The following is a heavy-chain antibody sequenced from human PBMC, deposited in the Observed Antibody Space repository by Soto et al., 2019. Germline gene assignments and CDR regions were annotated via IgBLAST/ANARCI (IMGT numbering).Heavy chain of an antibody. D-gene: IGHD1-20*01. J-gene: IGHJ4*02. CDR2: IFYSGST. Sequence: PSETLSLTCTVSGGSISSSSYYWGWIRQPPGKGLEWIGSIFYSGSTYYNPSLKSRVTISVDTSKNQFSLKLSSVTAADTAVYYCARLLYNSNCPAFDYWGQGTLVTVSS. V-gene: IGHV4-39*01. CDR3: ARLLYNSNCPAFDY. CDR1: GGSISSSSYY.